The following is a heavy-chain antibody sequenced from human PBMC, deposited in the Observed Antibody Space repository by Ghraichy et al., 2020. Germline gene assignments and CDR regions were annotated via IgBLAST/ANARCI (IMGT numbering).Heavy chain of an antibody. CDR2: TYYRSKWYN. D-gene: IGHD6-6*01. Sequence: SQTLSLTCAISGDSVSGNSGAWNWIRQSPSRGLEWLGRTYYRSKWYNDYAVSVRSRITINPDTSKNQFSLQLNSVTPEDTAVYYCARGGRTSSSGFDPWGQGTLLTVSS. CDR1: GDSVSGNSGA. CDR3: ARGGRTSSSGFDP. V-gene: IGHV6-1*01. J-gene: IGHJ5*02.